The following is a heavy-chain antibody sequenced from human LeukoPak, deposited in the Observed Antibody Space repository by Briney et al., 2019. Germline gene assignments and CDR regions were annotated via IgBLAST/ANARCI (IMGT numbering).Heavy chain of an antibody. Sequence: KPSDTLSLTCTVSGASISSRSDYWDWIRQPPGKGLDWIGSSYFSGSTYSNPSLNSRVTISVDTSKDQFSLQLISVTAADTALYYCARRTVATTGVDYWGQGSLVTVSS. V-gene: IGHV4-39*01. CDR3: ARRTVATTGVDY. CDR2: SYFSGST. D-gene: IGHD5-12*01. J-gene: IGHJ4*02. CDR1: GASISSRSDY.